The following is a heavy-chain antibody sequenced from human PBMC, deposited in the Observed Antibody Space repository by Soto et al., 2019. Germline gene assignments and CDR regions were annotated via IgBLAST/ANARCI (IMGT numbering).Heavy chain of an antibody. V-gene: IGHV3-33*01. D-gene: IGHD6-13*01. CDR3: ARPLEQHQLGFGMDV. CDR1: GFTFSSYG. J-gene: IGHJ6*01. Sequence: GGSLRLSCAASGFTFSSYGMHWVRQAPGKGLEWVAVIWYDGSKIYYADSVKGRFTISRDNSKSTLYLQMNSLRAEDTAVYYCARPLEQHQLGFGMDVWGQGSPVTVSS. CDR2: IWYDGSKI.